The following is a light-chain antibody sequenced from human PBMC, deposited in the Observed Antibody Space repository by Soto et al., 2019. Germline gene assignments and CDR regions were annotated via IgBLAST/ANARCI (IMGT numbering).Light chain of an antibody. V-gene: IGLV6-57*04. Sequence: NFMLTQPHSLSESPGKTVTISCTRSSGNIGRNYVQWYRQRPGSAPTNVLYEHDRRPSGVPDRFSGSINSSSNSASLIISGLRTEDEAEYFCQSYDETTVVFGGGTKLTVL. J-gene: IGLJ2*01. CDR1: SGNIGRNY. CDR3: QSYDETTVV. CDR2: EHD.